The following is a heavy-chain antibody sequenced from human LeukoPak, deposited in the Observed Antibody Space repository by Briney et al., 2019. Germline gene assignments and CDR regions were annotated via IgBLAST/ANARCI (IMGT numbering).Heavy chain of an antibody. CDR2: ISGPDETT. V-gene: IGHV3-23*01. CDR1: GFTFSTYV. CDR3: ARHVAIGIRAFDF. J-gene: IGHJ3*01. Sequence: HPGGSLRLSCAVSGFTFSTYVMSWVRQAPGKGLEWVSVISGPDETTYYADSVKGRFTISRDNSMNMLYLQMNSLRAEDTAVYYCARHVAIGIRAFDFWGQGTMVTVSS. D-gene: IGHD1-14*01.